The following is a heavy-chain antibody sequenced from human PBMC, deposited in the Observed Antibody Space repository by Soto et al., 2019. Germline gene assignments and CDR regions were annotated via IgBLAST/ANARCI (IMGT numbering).Heavy chain of an antibody. CDR2: IWNDGSNN. V-gene: IGHV3-33*01. D-gene: IGHD6-13*01. Sequence: QVQLVESGGGVVQPGRSLRLSCAASGFTFNNYGMPWVRQAPGKGLEWLAVIWNDGSNNYYANSVKGRFTISRDNSKNTLYLQMSSLRAEDTAVYYCARRQIPPPTRGAANARGGMDVWGQGTTVTVSS. CDR3: ARRQIPPPTRGAANARGGMDV. J-gene: IGHJ6*02. CDR1: GFTFNNYG.